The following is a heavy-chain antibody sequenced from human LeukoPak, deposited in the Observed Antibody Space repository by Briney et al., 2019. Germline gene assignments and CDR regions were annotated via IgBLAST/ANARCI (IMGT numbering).Heavy chain of an antibody. V-gene: IGHV3-7*01. D-gene: IGHD3-16*01. J-gene: IGHJ4*02. CDR2: IKQDGSEK. Sequence: PGGSLRLSCAASGFTFSGYWMSWVRQAPGKGLEWVATIKQDGSEKTYVDSVEGRFTSSRDNAKSSLFLQMDGLRAEDTAVYYCARFGMDAAIDYWGQGTLVTVSS. CDR1: GFTFSGYW. CDR3: ARFGMDAAIDY.